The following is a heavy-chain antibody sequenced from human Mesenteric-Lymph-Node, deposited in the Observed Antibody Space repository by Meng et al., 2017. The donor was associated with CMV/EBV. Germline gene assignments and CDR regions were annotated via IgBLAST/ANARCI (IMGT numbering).Heavy chain of an antibody. Sequence: GGSLRLSCAASGFTFSIYWMHWVRQVPGKGMMWVSRLTNDGRTAYADSVKGRFTISRDDATSTLYLQMNSLRADDTAVYYCARDGSYKFDYWGQGTLVTVSS. CDR3: ARDGSYKFDY. CDR1: GFTFSIYW. J-gene: IGHJ4*02. V-gene: IGHV3-74*03. D-gene: IGHD1-26*01. CDR2: LTNDGRT.